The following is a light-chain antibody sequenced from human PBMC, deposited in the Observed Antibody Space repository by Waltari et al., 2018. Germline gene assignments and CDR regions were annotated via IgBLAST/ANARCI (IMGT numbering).Light chain of an antibody. V-gene: IGKV3-15*01. CDR1: QSVSSN. CDR3: QQHNNWPRT. CDR2: DAS. J-gene: IGKJ1*01. Sequence: EIVMTQSPATLSVSPGARATLSCRASQSVSSNLAWYQQKPGQAPRLLIYDASTRATGIPARFSGSGSGTEFTLTISSLQSEDFAVYYCQQHNNWPRTFGQGTKVEIK.